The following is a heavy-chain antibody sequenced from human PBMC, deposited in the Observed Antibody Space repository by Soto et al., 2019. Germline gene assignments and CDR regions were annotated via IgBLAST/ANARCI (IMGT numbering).Heavy chain of an antibody. CDR2: IYPGDSDT. D-gene: IGHD5-12*01. J-gene: IGHJ6*02. CDR3: AREMPRDGYNPDYYYGMDV. Sequence: PGESLKISCKGSGYSFTSYWIGWVRQMPGKGLEWMGIIYPGDSDTRYSPSFQGQVTISADKSISTAYLQWSSLKASDTAMYYCAREMPRDGYNPDYYYGMDVWGQGTTVTVSS. V-gene: IGHV5-51*01. CDR1: GYSFTSYW.